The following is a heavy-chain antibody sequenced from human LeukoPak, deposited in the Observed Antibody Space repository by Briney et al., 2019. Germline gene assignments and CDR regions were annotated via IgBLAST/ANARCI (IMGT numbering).Heavy chain of an antibody. J-gene: IGHJ3*02. D-gene: IGHD3-10*01. CDR2: ISSSSSYI. V-gene: IGHV3-21*01. CDR3: ARITMVQVGYAFDI. Sequence: PGGSLRLSCAASGFTFSSYSMNWVRQAPGKGLEWVSSISSSSSYIYYADSVKGRFTISRDNAKNSLYLQMNSLRAEDTAVYYCARITMVQVGYAFDIWGQGTMVTVSS. CDR1: GFTFSSYS.